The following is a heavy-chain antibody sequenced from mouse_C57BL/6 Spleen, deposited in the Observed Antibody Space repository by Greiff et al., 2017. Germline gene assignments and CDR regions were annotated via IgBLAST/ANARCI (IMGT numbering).Heavy chain of an antibody. Sequence: VQLQQSGPELVKPGASVKISCKASGYTFTDYYMNWVKQSHGKSLEWIGDINPNNGGTSYNQKFKGKATLTADKSSSTAYMELRSLTSEDSAVYYCARAPYYFDYWGQGTTLTVSS. CDR3: ARAPYYFDY. J-gene: IGHJ2*01. CDR2: INPNNGGT. CDR1: GYTFTDYY. V-gene: IGHV1-26*01.